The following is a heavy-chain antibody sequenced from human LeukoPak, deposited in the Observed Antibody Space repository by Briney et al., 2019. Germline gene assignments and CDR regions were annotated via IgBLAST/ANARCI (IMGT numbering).Heavy chain of an antibody. D-gene: IGHD2-2*01. CDR3: VREKVVPAAPYYYYYGMDV. J-gene: IGHJ6*02. V-gene: IGHV4-61*02. CDR1: GGSISSGSYY. Sequence: PSQTLSLTCTVSGGSISSGSYYWSWIRQPAGKGLEWIGRIYTSGSPNYNPSLKSRVTISVDTSKNQFSLKLSSVTAADTAVYYCVREKVVPAAPYYYYYGMDVWGQGTTVTVSS. CDR2: IYTSGSP.